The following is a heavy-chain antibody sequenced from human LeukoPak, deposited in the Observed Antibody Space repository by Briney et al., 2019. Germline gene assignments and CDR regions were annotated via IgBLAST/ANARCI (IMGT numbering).Heavy chain of an antibody. Sequence: SETLSLTCTVSGGSISSYYWSWIRQPPGKGLEWIGYIYYSGSTNYNPSLKSRVPISVDTSKNQFSLKLSSVTAAGTAVYYCARAEWELPDYYYYMDVWGKGTTVTVSS. CDR1: GGSISSYY. CDR3: ARAEWELPDYYYYMDV. J-gene: IGHJ6*03. CDR2: IYYSGST. D-gene: IGHD1-26*01. V-gene: IGHV4-59*01.